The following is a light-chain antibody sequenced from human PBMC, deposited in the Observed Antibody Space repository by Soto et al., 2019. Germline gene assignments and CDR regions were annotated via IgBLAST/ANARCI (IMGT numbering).Light chain of an antibody. CDR3: QQCNTYPIT. J-gene: IGKJ5*01. Sequence: AIQLTQSPSSLSASVWDRVTITCRASQGLSSALGWYQQKPGKPPKFLMYDVSTLETGVPSRFSGSGSGTVFTLTISNLQPEDFATYYCQQCNTYPITFGQGTRLEIK. CDR1: QGLSSA. CDR2: DVS. V-gene: IGKV1-13*02.